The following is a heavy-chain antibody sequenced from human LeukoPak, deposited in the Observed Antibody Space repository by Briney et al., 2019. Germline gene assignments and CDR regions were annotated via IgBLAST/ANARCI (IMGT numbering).Heavy chain of an antibody. V-gene: IGHV3-43*01. Sequence: GGSLRLSCAASGFTFDDYTMHWVRQVPGKGLEWVSLISWDSDSRYYVDSVKGRFTTSRDNSKNSLYLQMNSLRTEDTALYNCVRDHQVSGDYYAPNYFDSWGQGTLVTVSS. D-gene: IGHD3-22*01. CDR1: GFTFDDYT. CDR3: VRDHQVSGDYYAPNYFDS. CDR2: ISWDSDSR. J-gene: IGHJ4*02.